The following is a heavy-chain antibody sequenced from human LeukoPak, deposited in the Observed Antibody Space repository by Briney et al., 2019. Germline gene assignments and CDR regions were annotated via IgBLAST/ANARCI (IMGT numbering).Heavy chain of an antibody. CDR1: GESFSDYY. CDR2: ISHDGNT. D-gene: IGHD1-1*01. CDR3: ARRRDWNDVLDS. Sequence: SETLSLTCAVYGESFSDYYWSWIRQPPEKGLEWIGQISHDGNTNYNPSLKSRVTLSTDTSKNQFSLRLTPMTTADTAIYYCARRRDWNDVLDSWGQGTPVTVSS. V-gene: IGHV4-34*01. J-gene: IGHJ4*02.